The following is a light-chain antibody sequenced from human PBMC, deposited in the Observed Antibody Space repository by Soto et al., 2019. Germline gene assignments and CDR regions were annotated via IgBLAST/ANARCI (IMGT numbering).Light chain of an antibody. CDR1: SSDIGTYVF. V-gene: IGLV2-8*01. CDR2: EVS. J-gene: IGLJ2*01. Sequence: QSALTQPPSASGSPGQSVTISCTGTSSDIGTYVFVSWYQQHPGKAPKLMIYEVSKRPSGVPDRFSASKSGNTASLTVSGLQVEDRADYYCSLFAGGNNVIFGGGTKLTVL. CDR3: SLFAGGNNVI.